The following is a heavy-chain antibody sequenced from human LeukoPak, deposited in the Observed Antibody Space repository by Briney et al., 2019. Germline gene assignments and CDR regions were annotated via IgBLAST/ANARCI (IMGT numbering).Heavy chain of an antibody. D-gene: IGHD3-10*01. CDR2: INHSGST. CDR3: ARHLRGFGELLYYFDY. J-gene: IGHJ4*02. Sequence: PSETLSLTCAVYGGSFSGYYWSWIRQPPGKGLEWIGEINHSGSTNYNPSLKSRVTISVDTSKNQFSLKLSSVTAADTAVYYCARHLRGFGELLYYFDYWGQGTLVTVSS. V-gene: IGHV4-34*01. CDR1: GGSFSGYY.